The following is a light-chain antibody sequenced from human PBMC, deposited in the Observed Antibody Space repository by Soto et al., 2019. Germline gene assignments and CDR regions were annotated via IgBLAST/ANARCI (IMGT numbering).Light chain of an antibody. CDR2: SNN. CDR3: AAWDDSLNEV. Sequence: QSVLTQAPSASGTPGQRVTVSCSGSSSNIGTNTVNWYQQLPGTAPKLLIYSNNQRPSGVPDRFSGSKSGTSASLAISGLQSEGEADYYCAAWDDSLNEVFGTGTKVTVL. J-gene: IGLJ1*01. V-gene: IGLV1-44*01. CDR1: SSNIGTNT.